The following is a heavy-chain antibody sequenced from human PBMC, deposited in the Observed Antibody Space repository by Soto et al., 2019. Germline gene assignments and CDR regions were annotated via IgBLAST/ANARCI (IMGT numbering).Heavy chain of an antibody. Sequence: SETLSLTCTVSGGSISSNYWPWIRQPPGKGLEWIVYVYTSGSTNYNPSLKSRVTISEDTSKSQFSLKVNSMTAADTSVYYCERVKLPVRGGSDYGGLGTLVNVSS. CDR2: VYTSGST. J-gene: IGHJ4*02. V-gene: IGHV4-4*08. CDR1: GGSISSNY. CDR3: ERVKLPVRGGSDY. D-gene: IGHD2-15*01.